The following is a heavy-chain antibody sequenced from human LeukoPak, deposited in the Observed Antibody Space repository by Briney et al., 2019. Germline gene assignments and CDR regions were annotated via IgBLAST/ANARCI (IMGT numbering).Heavy chain of an antibody. CDR3: ARDRLADTAMVTSGY. V-gene: IGHV1-18*01. J-gene: IGHJ4*02. D-gene: IGHD5-18*01. CDR1: GYTFTSYG. CDR2: ISAYNGNT. Sequence: ASVKVSCKASGYTFTSYGISWVRQAPGQGLEWMGWISAYNGNTYYVQKLQGRVTMTTDTSTSTAYMELRSLRSDDTAVYYCARDRLADTAMVTSGYWGQGTLDTVSS.